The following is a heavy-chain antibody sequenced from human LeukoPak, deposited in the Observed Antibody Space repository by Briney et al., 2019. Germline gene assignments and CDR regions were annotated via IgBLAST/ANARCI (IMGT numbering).Heavy chain of an antibody. CDR1: GYTFTSYG. Sequence: ASVKVSCKASGYTFTSYGISWVRQAPGQGLEWMGWISAYNGNTNHAQKLQGRVTMTTDTSTSTAYMELRSLRSDDTAVYYCARTRYYYDSSGYTLNWFDPWGQGTLVTVSS. D-gene: IGHD3-22*01. J-gene: IGHJ5*02. V-gene: IGHV1-18*01. CDR2: ISAYNGNT. CDR3: ARTRYYYDSSGYTLNWFDP.